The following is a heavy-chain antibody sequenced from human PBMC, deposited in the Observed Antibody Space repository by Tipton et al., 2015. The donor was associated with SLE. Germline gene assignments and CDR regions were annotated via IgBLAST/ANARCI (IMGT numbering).Heavy chain of an antibody. J-gene: IGHJ4*02. CDR3: ARDSPLWDSSGYK. D-gene: IGHD3-22*01. CDR1: GFTFSSYA. Sequence: SLRLSCAASGFTFSSYAMHWVRQAPGKGLEWVAVISYDGSNKYYADSVKGRFTISRDNSKNTLYLQMNSLRAEDTAVYYCARDSPLWDSSGYKWGQGTLVTVSS. V-gene: IGHV3-30-3*01. CDR2: ISYDGSNK.